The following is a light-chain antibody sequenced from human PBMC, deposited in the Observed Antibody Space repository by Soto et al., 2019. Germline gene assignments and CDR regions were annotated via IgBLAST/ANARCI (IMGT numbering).Light chain of an antibody. CDR1: SSDVGGYKH. Sequence: QTALTQPASVSGSPGQSITISCTGTSSDVGGYKHVSWYQQHPGKVPKLLIYDVSNRASEISNRFSGSKSGNTASLTISGLQAEDEADYYCSSYTSSGALYVFGTGTKLTVL. J-gene: IGLJ1*01. CDR2: DVS. V-gene: IGLV2-14*01. CDR3: SSYTSSGALYV.